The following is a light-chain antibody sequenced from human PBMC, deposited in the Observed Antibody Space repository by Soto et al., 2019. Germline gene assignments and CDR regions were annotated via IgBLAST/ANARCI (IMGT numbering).Light chain of an antibody. J-gene: IGKJ4*01. CDR3: QQYHNWPPLT. Sequence: EIVMTQSPATLSVSPGERATLSCRASQSVSSNLAWYQQKPGQAPRLLIYGASTRATGIPARFSGSGSGTEFTITNSSLQSEDFAVYYCQQYHNWPPLTFGGGTKVEIK. V-gene: IGKV3-15*01. CDR1: QSVSSN. CDR2: GAS.